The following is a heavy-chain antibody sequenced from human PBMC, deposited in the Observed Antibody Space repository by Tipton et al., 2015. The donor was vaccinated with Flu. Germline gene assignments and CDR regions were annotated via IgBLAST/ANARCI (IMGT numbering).Heavy chain of an antibody. CDR1: GASIRSSY. D-gene: IGHD3-10*02. V-gene: IGHV4-4*07. Sequence: TLSLTCTVSGASIRSSYWNWIRQPAGKGLEWVGRISTSGSSNYNPSLKSRATISVDTSKSQFSLMLRSVTAADTAVYYCARLSYYDVDLKNFYFDYWGQGALVTVSS. CDR2: ISTSGSS. CDR3: ARLSYYDVDLKNFYFDY. J-gene: IGHJ4*02.